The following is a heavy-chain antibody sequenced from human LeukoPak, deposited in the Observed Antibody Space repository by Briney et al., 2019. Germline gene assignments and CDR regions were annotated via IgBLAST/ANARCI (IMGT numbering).Heavy chain of an antibody. CDR2: IKQDGSEK. CDR1: GFTFSNYW. V-gene: IGHV3-7*01. CDR3: ARAPATNEWRCMDY. J-gene: IGHJ4*02. Sequence: GGSLRLSCAASGFTFSNYWMGWVRQAPGKGLEWVANIKQDGSEKRYVDPVKGRFTISRDNAKNSLYLEMNSLRDEDTAVYYCARAPATNEWRCMDYWGQGTLVTVSS. D-gene: IGHD2-8*02.